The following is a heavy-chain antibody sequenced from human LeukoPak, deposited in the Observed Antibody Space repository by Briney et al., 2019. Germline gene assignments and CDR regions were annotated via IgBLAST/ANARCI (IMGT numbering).Heavy chain of an antibody. Sequence: LRLSCAASGFTFSDHYMDWVRQPPGKGLEWIGEINHSGSTNYNPSLKSRVTISVDTSKNQFSLKLSSVTAADTAVYYCARVLRPHDAFDIWGQGTMVTVSS. CDR3: ARVLRPHDAFDI. J-gene: IGHJ3*02. CDR2: INHSGST. V-gene: IGHV4-34*01. CDR1: GFTFSDHY.